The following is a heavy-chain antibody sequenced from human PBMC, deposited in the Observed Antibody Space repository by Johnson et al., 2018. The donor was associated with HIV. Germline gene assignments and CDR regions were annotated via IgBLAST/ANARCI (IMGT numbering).Heavy chain of an antibody. CDR1: GFSFSRSG. Sequence: VQLVESGGGVVQPGRSLRLSCAASGFSFSRSGMHWVRQAPGKGLQWVAGMWYDGTKKNYADSVKGRFTISRDNSKNTLHLQMNSLRAEDTAVYYCAKCIWGSSLIDAFDIWGQGTMVTVSS. CDR2: MWYDGTKK. D-gene: IGHD6-13*01. V-gene: IGHV3-33*06. CDR3: AKCIWGSSLIDAFDI. J-gene: IGHJ3*02.